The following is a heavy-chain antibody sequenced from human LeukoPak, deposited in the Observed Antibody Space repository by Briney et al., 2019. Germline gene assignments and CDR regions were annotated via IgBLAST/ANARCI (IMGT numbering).Heavy chain of an antibody. D-gene: IGHD1-7*01. CDR2: IKQDGSVK. CDR1: GFTFSSYW. V-gene: IGHV3-7*01. J-gene: IGHJ5*02. CDR3: ARGRNWNYIPNWFDP. Sequence: GGSLRLSCAASGFTFSSYWMSWVRQAPGKGLEWVANIKQDGSVKYYVDSVKGRFTISRDNAKNSLYLQMNSLRAEDTAVYYCARGRNWNYIPNWFDPWGQGTLVTVSS.